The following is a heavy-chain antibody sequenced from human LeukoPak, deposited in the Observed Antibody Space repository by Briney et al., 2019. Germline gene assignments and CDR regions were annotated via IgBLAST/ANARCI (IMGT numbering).Heavy chain of an antibody. CDR3: ASALGGQGGH. CDR1: GFTFSRYW. Sequence: GGSLRLSCAASGFTFSRYWMHWVRQAPGKGLVWVSLIKNDGSSTTYADSVKGRFTISRDNAKNTLFLQMNSLRVDDTAIYYCASALGGQGGHWGQGTLVTVSS. D-gene: IGHD1-26*01. V-gene: IGHV3-74*03. CDR2: IKNDGSST. J-gene: IGHJ4*02.